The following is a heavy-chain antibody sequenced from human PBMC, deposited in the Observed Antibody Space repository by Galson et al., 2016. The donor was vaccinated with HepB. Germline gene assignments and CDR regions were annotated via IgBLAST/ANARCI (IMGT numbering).Heavy chain of an antibody. V-gene: IGHV4-38-2*01. Sequence: SETLSLTCAVSVYSISSGYYWGWIRQPPGKGLEWIGSIYHSGSTYYNPSLQSRVTISVDTSKNQFSLKLSSVTAADTAVYYCARVSNDYVWGSYRPYFDYWGQGTLVTVSS. D-gene: IGHD3-16*02. CDR1: VYSISSGYY. CDR3: ARVSNDYVWGSYRPYFDY. CDR2: IYHSGST. J-gene: IGHJ4*02.